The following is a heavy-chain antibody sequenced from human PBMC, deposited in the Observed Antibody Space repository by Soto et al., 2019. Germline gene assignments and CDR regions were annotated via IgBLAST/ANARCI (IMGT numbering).Heavy chain of an antibody. CDR2: SNSRGDTI. J-gene: IGHJ4*02. V-gene: IGHV3-48*01. D-gene: IGHD4-4*01. CDR1: GFSFSTYS. CDR3: ARDVHYSFDY. Sequence: PGGSLRLSCAASGFSFSTYSMNWVRQAPGKGLEWVAYSNSRGDTISYADSVQGRFTISSGTAKNSLYLQMNSLRAEDTAVYYCARDVHYSFDYWGQGTLVTVSS.